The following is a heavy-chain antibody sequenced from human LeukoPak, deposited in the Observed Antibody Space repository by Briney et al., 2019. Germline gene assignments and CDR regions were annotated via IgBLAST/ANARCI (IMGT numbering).Heavy chain of an antibody. Sequence: GGSLRLSCAASGFTFRNYGMHWVRQAPGKGLEWVALILYDGRKVYHADSVKGRFTISRDNSKNTLYLQMNSPRAEDTALYYCARDDDYGGNNLDYWGQGTLVTVSS. CDR1: GFTFRNYG. D-gene: IGHD4-23*01. CDR2: ILYDGRKV. J-gene: IGHJ4*02. V-gene: IGHV3-30*02. CDR3: ARDDDYGGNNLDY.